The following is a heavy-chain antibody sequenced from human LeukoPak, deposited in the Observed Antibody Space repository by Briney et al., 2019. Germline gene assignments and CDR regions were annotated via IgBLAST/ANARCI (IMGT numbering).Heavy chain of an antibody. Sequence: PGGSLRLSCAASGFTFSSYWMSWVRQAPGKGLEWVANIKQDGSEKYYVDSVKGRFTISRDNAKNSLYLQMNSLRAEDTAVYYCARDNPTYYYDSSGYYGVPQGYYYYMDVWGKGTTVTVSS. CDR3: ARDNPTYYYDSSGYYGVPQGYYYYMDV. J-gene: IGHJ6*03. CDR1: GFTFSSYW. V-gene: IGHV3-7*01. CDR2: IKQDGSEK. D-gene: IGHD3-22*01.